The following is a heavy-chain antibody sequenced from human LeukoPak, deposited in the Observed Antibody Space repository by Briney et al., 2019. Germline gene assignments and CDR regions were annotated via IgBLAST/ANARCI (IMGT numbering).Heavy chain of an antibody. D-gene: IGHD3-10*01. Sequence: GGSLRLSCAASGFILSNAWMTWVRQAPGKGLEWVGRVKSKTDGGTTNYAAPVKGGFTISRDDSKNTVFLQMDSLKSEDTAAYFCYASGRGPWGQGTLVTVSS. CDR3: YASGRGP. J-gene: IGHJ5*02. CDR1: GFILSNAW. CDR2: VKSKTDGGTT. V-gene: IGHV3-15*01.